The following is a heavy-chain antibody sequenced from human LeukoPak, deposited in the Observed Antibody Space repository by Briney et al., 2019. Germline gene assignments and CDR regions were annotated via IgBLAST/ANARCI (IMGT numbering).Heavy chain of an antibody. D-gene: IGHD6-13*01. V-gene: IGHV3-21*01. CDR3: ARDSSIAAAGTGFDY. CDR1: GFTFSSYS. CDR2: ISSSSSYI. Sequence: GGSLRLSCAASGFTFSSYSMNWVRQAPGEGLEWVSSISSSSSYIYYADSVKGRFTISRDNAKNSLYLQMNSLRAEDTAVYYCARDSSIAAAGTGFDYWGQGTLVTVSS. J-gene: IGHJ4*02.